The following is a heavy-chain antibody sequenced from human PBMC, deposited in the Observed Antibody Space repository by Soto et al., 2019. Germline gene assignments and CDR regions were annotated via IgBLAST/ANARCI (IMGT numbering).Heavy chain of an antibody. CDR3: ARDDCSGGSCYFSVYYYGMDV. Sequence: PGGSLTVSCGACGLTFSSCAMHRVSQAPGKGLEWVAVISYDGSNKYYADSVKGRFTISRDNSKNTLYLQMNSLRAEDTAVYYCARDDCSGGSCYFSVYYYGMDVWGQRTTVTVSS. D-gene: IGHD2-15*01. J-gene: IGHJ6*02. V-gene: IGHV3-30-3*01. CDR2: ISYDGSNK. CDR1: GLTFSSCA.